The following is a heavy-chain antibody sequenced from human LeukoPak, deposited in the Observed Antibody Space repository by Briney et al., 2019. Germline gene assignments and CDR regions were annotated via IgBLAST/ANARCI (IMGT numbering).Heavy chain of an antibody. J-gene: IGHJ4*02. V-gene: IGHV3-23*01. CDR3: AKEGSTARLNDH. D-gene: IGHD2-2*01. CDR2: ISDSGGST. Sequence: GGSLRLSCAASGFTFSNSAMNWVRQAAGKGLEWVSSISDSGGSTHYADSVKGRFTISRDNSKSTLYLQMNSLRAEDTAVYYCAKEGSTARLNDHWGQGTLDTVSS. CDR1: GFTFSNSA.